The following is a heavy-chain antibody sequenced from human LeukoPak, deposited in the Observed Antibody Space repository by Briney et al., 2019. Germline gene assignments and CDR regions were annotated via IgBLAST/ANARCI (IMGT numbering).Heavy chain of an antibody. J-gene: IGHJ3*02. D-gene: IGHD3-22*01. CDR1: GYTFTSYG. Sequence: GGSVKVSCKASGYTFTSYGISWVRQAPGQGLEWMGWISAYNGNTNYAQKLQGRVTMTTDTSTSTAYMELRSLRSDDTAVYYCAGDKAYYYDSSGYPDAFDIWGQGTMVTVSS. CDR3: AGDKAYYYDSSGYPDAFDI. V-gene: IGHV1-18*01. CDR2: ISAYNGNT.